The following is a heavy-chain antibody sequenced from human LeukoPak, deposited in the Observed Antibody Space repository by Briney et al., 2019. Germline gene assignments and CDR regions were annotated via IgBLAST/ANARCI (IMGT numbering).Heavy chain of an antibody. V-gene: IGHV3-48*01. J-gene: IGHJ4*02. CDR3: ARVRYSSGWYTDFDY. CDR1: GFTFSSYS. CDR2: ISSSSSSTI. D-gene: IGHD6-19*01. Sequence: PGGSLRLSCAASGFTFSSYSMNWVRQAPGKGLEWVSYISSSSSSTIYYADSVKGRFTISRDNAKNSLYLQMNSLRAEDTAVYYCARVRYSSGWYTDFDYWGQGTLVTVSS.